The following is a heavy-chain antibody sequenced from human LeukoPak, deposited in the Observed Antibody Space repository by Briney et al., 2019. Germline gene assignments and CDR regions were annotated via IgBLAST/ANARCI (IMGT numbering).Heavy chain of an antibody. V-gene: IGHV1-18*01. J-gene: IGHJ3*02. Sequence: GSSVTVACKAAGYIFSSYGISWVRQAPGGGLGWVGWISAYDDNTNFAQKLQGRLTMTTDTSTSTAYMELRSLRSDDTAVYYCARDLSGLSAFEIWGQGTMVTVSS. CDR3: ARDLSGLSAFEI. CDR2: ISAYDDNT. D-gene: IGHD5-12*01. CDR1: GYIFSSYG.